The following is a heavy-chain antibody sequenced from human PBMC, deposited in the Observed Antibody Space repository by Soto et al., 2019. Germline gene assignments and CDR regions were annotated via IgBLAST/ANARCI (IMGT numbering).Heavy chain of an antibody. CDR1: GFTFSTYS. CDR2: ISSRSDI. D-gene: IGHD2-2*02. V-gene: IGHV3-21*01. J-gene: IGHJ6*02. Sequence: GGSLRLSCVGSGFTFSTYSINFFRHSPWKGLEWVSSISSRSDIYYADSVKGRFTISRDNAKNSVSLQMNSLRAEDTAVYYCAREYTAWPLAYGLDVWGQGTTVTVSS. CDR3: AREYTAWPLAYGLDV.